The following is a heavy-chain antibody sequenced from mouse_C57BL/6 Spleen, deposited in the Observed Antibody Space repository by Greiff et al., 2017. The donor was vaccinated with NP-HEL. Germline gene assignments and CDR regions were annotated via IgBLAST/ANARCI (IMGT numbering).Heavy chain of an antibody. Sequence: EVKLMESGGGLVKPGGSLKLSCAASGFTFSSYAMSWVRQTPEKRLEWVATISDGGSYTYYPDNVKGRFTISRDNAKNNLYLQMSHLKSEDTAMYYCARDRRYDGYYDAMDYWGQGTSVTVSS. CDR3: ARDRRYDGYYDAMDY. J-gene: IGHJ4*01. CDR2: ISDGGSYT. CDR1: GFTFSSYA. D-gene: IGHD2-3*01. V-gene: IGHV5-4*01.